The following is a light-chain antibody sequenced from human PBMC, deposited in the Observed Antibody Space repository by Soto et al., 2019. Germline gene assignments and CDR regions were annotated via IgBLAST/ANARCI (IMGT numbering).Light chain of an antibody. CDR1: QGIWHY. J-gene: IGKJ3*01. CDR3: QQYYSYPLT. Sequence: AIRMTQSPSSFPASTGDRVTNTFRASQGIWHYLAWYQQKPGKAPKLLIYAASTLQSGVPSRFSGSGSGTDFTLTISCLQSEDFATYYCQQYYSYPLTFGPGTKVDIK. V-gene: IGKV1-8*01. CDR2: AAS.